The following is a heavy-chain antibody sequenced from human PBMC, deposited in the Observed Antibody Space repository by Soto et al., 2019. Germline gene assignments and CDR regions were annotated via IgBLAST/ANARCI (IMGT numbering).Heavy chain of an antibody. Sequence: QVQLVQSGAEVKKPGSSVKVSCKASGGTFSSYAISWVRQAPGQGLEWMGGIIPIFGTANYAQKFQGRVTITADESTSTAYMQLSSLRSEDTAVYYCVREQKMVRGVSGRLNWFDPWGQGTLVTVSS. CDR1: GGTFSSYA. CDR2: IIPIFGTA. V-gene: IGHV1-69*01. D-gene: IGHD3-10*01. J-gene: IGHJ5*02. CDR3: VREQKMVRGVSGRLNWFDP.